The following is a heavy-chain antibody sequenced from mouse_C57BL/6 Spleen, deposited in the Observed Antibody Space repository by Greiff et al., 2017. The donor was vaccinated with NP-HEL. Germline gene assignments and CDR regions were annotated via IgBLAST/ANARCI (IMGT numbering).Heavy chain of an antibody. D-gene: IGHD2-3*01. CDR3: ARIYDGYQGAY. CDR1: GYTFTSYW. V-gene: IGHV1-61*01. CDR2: IYPSDSET. Sequence: VQLQQPGAELVRPGSSVKLSCKASGYTFTSYWMDWVKQRPGQGLEWIGNIYPSDSETHYNQKFKDKATLTVDKSSSTAYMQLSSLTSEDSAVYYCARIYDGYQGAYWGQGTLVTVSA. J-gene: IGHJ3*01.